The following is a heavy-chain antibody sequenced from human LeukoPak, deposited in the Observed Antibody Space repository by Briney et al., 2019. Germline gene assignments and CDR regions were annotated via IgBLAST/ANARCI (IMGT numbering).Heavy chain of an antibody. CDR1: GGSITSGDYY. CDR2: IYLGGST. CDR3: ARDLSYGSGSYNNWFDP. Sequence: PSQTLSLTCTVSGGSITSGDYYWSWLWQPAGKGLEWIGRIYLGGSTSYNPSLKSRATISVDTSKNQFSLKLSSVTAADTAVYYCARDLSYGSGSYNNWFDPWGQGTQVIVSP. D-gene: IGHD3-10*01. V-gene: IGHV4-61*02. J-gene: IGHJ5*02.